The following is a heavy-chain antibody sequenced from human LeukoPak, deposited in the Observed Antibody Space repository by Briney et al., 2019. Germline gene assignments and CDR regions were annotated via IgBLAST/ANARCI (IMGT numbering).Heavy chain of an antibody. CDR1: GFTFSSYW. D-gene: IGHD3-22*01. J-gene: IGHJ5*02. CDR3: AGTGEDYPDNSGYGGFDP. V-gene: IGHV3-7*01. CDR2: IKQDGSEK. Sequence: GSLRLSCAASGFTFSSYWMNWVRQAPGKGLEWVANIKQDGSEKFYGDSVRGRFTVSRDNARNSLYLHMNSLRAEDTALYYCAGTGEDYPDNSGYGGFDPWGQGTLVTVSS.